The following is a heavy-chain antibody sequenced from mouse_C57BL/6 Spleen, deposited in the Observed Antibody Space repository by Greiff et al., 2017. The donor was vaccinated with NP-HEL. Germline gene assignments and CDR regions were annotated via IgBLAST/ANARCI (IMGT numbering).Heavy chain of an antibody. CDR1: GFTFSDYG. J-gene: IGHJ4*01. CDR2: ISNLAYSI. CDR3: ARITGYYAMDY. Sequence: EVKLMESGGGLVQPGGSLKLSCAASGFTFSDYGMAWVRQAPRKGPEWVAFISNLAYSIYYADTVTGRFTISRENAKNTLYLEKSSLRSEDTAMYDWARITGYYAMDYRGQGTSVTVS. D-gene: IGHD4-1*01. V-gene: IGHV5-15*01.